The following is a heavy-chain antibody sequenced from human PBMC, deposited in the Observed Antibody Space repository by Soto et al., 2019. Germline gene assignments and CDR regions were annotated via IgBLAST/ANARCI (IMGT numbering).Heavy chain of an antibody. CDR2: TYYRSKWYN. V-gene: IGHV6-1*01. D-gene: IGHD3-9*01. CDR3: ARDLGILTGYSLYYYYGMDV. CDR1: GDSVSFNSAA. J-gene: IGHJ6*04. Sequence: SQTLSLTCAISGDSVSFNSAAWNWVRQSPARGVEWLGRTYYRSKWYNDYAVSVKSRITINPDTSKNQSSLQLNSVTPEDTAVYYCARDLGILTGYSLYYYYGMDVWGKGTTVTVSS.